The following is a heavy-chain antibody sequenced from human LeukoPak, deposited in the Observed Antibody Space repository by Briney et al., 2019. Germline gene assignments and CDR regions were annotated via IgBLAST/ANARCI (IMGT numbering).Heavy chain of an antibody. Sequence: GASVKVSCKASGGTFSSYAISWVRQAPGQGLEWMGRIIPILGIANYAQKLQGRVTITADKSTSTAYMELSSLRSEDTAVYYCARDRDSSGYRDAFDIWGQGTMVTVSS. V-gene: IGHV1-69*04. CDR2: IIPILGIA. D-gene: IGHD3-22*01. CDR3: ARDRDSSGYRDAFDI. J-gene: IGHJ3*02. CDR1: GGTFSSYA.